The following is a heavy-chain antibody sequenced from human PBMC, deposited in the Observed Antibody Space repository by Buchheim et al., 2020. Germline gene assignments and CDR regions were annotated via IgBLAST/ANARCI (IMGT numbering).Heavy chain of an antibody. J-gene: IGHJ4*02. CDR3: AKVSNYYDSSGYYYGEGDFDY. CDR1: GFTFSSYG. Sequence: QVQLVESGGGVVQPGRSLRLSCAASGFTFSSYGMHWVRQAPGKGLEWVAVISYDGSNKYYADSVKGRFTISRDNSKNTQYLQMNSLRAEDTAVYYCAKVSNYYDSSGYYYGEGDFDYWGQGTL. CDR2: ISYDGSNK. D-gene: IGHD3-22*01. V-gene: IGHV3-30*18.